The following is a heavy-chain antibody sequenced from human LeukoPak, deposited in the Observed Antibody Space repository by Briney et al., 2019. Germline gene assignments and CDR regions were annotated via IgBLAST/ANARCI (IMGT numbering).Heavy chain of an antibody. CDR3: ARVYRRTSYYDFWSGYYYFDY. V-gene: IGHV4-59*01. D-gene: IGHD3-3*01. CDR2: IYYSGST. J-gene: IGHJ4*02. CDR1: GGSISSYY. Sequence: SETLSLTCTVSGGSISSYYWSWIRQPPGKGLEWIGYIYYSGSTNYNPSLKSRVTISVDTSKNQFSLKLSSVTAADTAVYYCARVYRRTSYYDFWSGYYYFDYWGQGTLVTVSS.